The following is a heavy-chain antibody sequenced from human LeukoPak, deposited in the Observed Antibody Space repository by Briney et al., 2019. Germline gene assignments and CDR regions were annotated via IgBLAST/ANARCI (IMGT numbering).Heavy chain of an antibody. J-gene: IGHJ4*02. Sequence: SETLSLTGTVSGGSISSYYWSWIRQPPGKGLEWIGYIYYSGSTNYSPSLKSRVTISVDTSKNQFSLKLRSVTAADTAVYYCARVTGYVIEDNFDYWGQGTLVTVFS. CDR1: GGSISSYY. CDR2: IYYSGST. D-gene: IGHD2-15*01. CDR3: ARVTGYVIEDNFDY. V-gene: IGHV4-59*01.